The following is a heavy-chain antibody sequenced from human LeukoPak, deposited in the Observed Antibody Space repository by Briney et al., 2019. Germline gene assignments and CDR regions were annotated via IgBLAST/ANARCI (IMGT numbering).Heavy chain of an antibody. CDR1: GGSISSYY. CDR3: ARELVNQQLNNSFDP. Sequence: SETLSLTCTVSGGSISSYYWSWIRQPAGKGLEWIGYIYYSGSTNYNPSLKSRVTISVDTSKNQFSLKLSSVTAAATAVYYCARELVNQQLNNSFDPWGQGTLVTVSS. J-gene: IGHJ5*02. CDR2: IYYSGST. D-gene: IGHD6-13*01. V-gene: IGHV4-59*12.